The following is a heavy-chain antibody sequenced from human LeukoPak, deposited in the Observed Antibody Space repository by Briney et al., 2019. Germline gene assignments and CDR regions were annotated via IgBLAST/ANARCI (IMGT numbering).Heavy chain of an antibody. J-gene: IGHJ4*02. CDR2: INPNSGGT. CDR3: ATVSVSSSSGFDY. CDR1: GYTFTGYY. Sequence: ASVKVSCKASGYTFTGYYMYWVRQAPGQGLGWMGWINPNSGGTKYGQKFQGRIIMTSDTSTSTAYMELSSLRSDDTAVFYCATVSVSSSSGFDYWGQGTLVTVSS. D-gene: IGHD6-6*01. V-gene: IGHV1-2*02.